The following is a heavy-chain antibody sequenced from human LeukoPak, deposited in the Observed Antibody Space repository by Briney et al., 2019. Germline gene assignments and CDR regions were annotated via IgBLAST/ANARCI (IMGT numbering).Heavy chain of an antibody. CDR1: GFIFSNYE. CDR3: AELGITMIGGV. Sequence: GGSLRLSCAASGFIFSNYEMNWVRQAPGKGLEWASYITSGGGTIYYADSVKGRFTISRDNAKNSLYLQMNSLRAEDTAVYYCAELGITMIGGVWGKGTTVTISS. V-gene: IGHV3-48*03. CDR2: ITSGGGTI. D-gene: IGHD3-10*02. J-gene: IGHJ6*04.